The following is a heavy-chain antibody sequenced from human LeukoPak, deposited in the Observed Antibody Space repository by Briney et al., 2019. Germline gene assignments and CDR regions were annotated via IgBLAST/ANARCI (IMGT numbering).Heavy chain of an antibody. Sequence: SETLSLTCTVSGGSISSSSYYWGWTRQPPGKGLEWIGSIYYSGSTYYNPSLKSRVTISVDTSKNQFSLKLSSVTAADTAVYYCARYYKRYFDYWGQGTLVTVSS. CDR1: GGSISSSSYY. V-gene: IGHV4-39*07. D-gene: IGHD1-26*01. J-gene: IGHJ4*02. CDR2: IYYSGST. CDR3: ARYYKRYFDY.